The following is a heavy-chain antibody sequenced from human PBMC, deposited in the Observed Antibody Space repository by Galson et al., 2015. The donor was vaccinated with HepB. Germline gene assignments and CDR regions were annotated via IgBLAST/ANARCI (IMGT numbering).Heavy chain of an antibody. V-gene: IGHV4-59*01. J-gene: IGHJ5*02. CDR1: GGSISSYY. CDR3: ARVFYYDFWSGYYDDNWFDP. CDR2: IYYSGST. Sequence: ETLSLTCTVSGGSISSYYWSWIRQPPGKGLEWIGYIYYSGSTNYNPSLKSRVTISVDTSKNQFSLKLSSVTAADTAVYYCARVFYYDFWSGYYDDNWFDPWGQGTLVTVSS. D-gene: IGHD3-3*01.